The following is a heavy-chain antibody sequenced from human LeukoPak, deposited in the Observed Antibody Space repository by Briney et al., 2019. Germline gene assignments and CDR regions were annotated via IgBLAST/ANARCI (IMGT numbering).Heavy chain of an antibody. CDR3: ARDDVDTAMAYAFDI. Sequence: KPGGSLRLSCAASGFTFDDYAMHWVRQASGKGLEWVSGISWNSGSIGYADSVKGRFTISRDNAKNSLYLQMNSLRAEDTAVYYCARDDVDTAMAYAFDIWGQGTMVTVSS. V-gene: IGHV3-9*01. CDR1: GFTFDDYA. CDR2: ISWNSGSI. D-gene: IGHD5-18*01. J-gene: IGHJ3*02.